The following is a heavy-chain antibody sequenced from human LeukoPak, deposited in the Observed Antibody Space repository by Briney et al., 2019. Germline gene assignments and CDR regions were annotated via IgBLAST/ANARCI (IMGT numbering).Heavy chain of an antibody. J-gene: IGHJ4*02. V-gene: IGHV3-23*01. CDR2: ISDSAAKT. D-gene: IGHD2-15*01. CDR1: GFTFNNFA. Sequence: GGSLRLSCAASGFTFNNFAMSWVRQAPGEGLEWISAISDSAAKTYYADSVKGRFTISRDNGKNTVFLQMNSLRAEDTALYYCAKEDHGPYSTAFDYWGQGTLVTVSS. CDR3: AKEDHGPYSTAFDY.